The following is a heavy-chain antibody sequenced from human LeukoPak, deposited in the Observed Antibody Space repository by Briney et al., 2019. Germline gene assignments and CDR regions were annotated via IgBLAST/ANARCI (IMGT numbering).Heavy chain of an antibody. V-gene: IGHV5-51*01. J-gene: IGHJ4*02. CDR3: ARPAAGLGGFDY. Sequence: GESLKISCRGSGYSFTAYWIAWVRQMPGKGLEWMATIYPGDSVTTYSPSFQGQVTISGDKSITTAYLQWSSLKASDTAMYYCARPAAGLGGFDYWGQGTLVTVSS. CDR1: GYSFTAYW. CDR2: IYPGDSVT. D-gene: IGHD3-16*01.